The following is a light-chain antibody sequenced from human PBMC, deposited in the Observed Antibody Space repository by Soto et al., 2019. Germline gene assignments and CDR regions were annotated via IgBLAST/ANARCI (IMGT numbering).Light chain of an antibody. Sequence: DIQMTQSPSSLYASVGDRVTITCRASQEINIYFNWYQQKPGKAPKLLIYAACTWHSGVPSRFSGSVYGTEFTLTLSGLQPEDFATYYCHRSYITPPLYPLGQGTKL. CDR2: AAC. CDR1: QEINIY. V-gene: IGKV1-39*01. J-gene: IGKJ2*01. CDR3: HRSYITPPLYP.